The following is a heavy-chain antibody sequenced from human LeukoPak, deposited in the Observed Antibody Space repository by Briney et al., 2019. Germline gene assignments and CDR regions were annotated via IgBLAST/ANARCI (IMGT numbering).Heavy chain of an antibody. CDR3: ALSSGYYSGYFDY. Sequence: PGGSLRLSCAASGFTFSGSAMHWVRQASGKGLEWVGRIRSKANSYATAYAASVKGRFTISRDDSKNTAYLQMNSLKTEDTAVYYCALSSGYYSGYFDYWGQGTLVTVSS. CDR1: GFTFSGSA. CDR2: IRSKANSYAT. V-gene: IGHV3-73*01. D-gene: IGHD3-22*01. J-gene: IGHJ4*02.